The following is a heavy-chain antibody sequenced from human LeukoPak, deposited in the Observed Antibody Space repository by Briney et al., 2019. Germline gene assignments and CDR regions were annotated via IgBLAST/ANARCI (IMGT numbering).Heavy chain of an antibody. CDR1: GFTFSSHS. V-gene: IGHV3-72*01. Sequence: SGGSLRLSCAGSGFTFSSHSMNWVRQAPGKGLEWVGRTRNKADSYTTEYAASVKGRFTISRDDSKNSLYLQMNSLRAEDTAVYYCARDLPNTAMVGFDYWGQGTLVTVSS. CDR2: TRNKADSYTT. CDR3: ARDLPNTAMVGFDY. D-gene: IGHD5-18*01. J-gene: IGHJ4*02.